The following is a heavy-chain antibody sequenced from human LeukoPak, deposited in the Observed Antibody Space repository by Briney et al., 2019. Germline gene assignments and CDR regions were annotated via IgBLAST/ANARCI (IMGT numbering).Heavy chain of an antibody. CDR2: IYTSGST. Sequence: GYIYTSGSTNYNPSLKSRVTISVDTSKNQFSLKLSSVTAADTAVYYCARPGAQPWHFDLWGR. CDR3: ARPGAQPWHFDL. D-gene: IGHD1-14*01. J-gene: IGHJ2*01. V-gene: IGHV4-4*09.